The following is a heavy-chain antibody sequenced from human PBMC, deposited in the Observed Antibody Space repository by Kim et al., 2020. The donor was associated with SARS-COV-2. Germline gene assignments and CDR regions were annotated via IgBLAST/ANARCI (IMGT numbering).Heavy chain of an antibody. CDR2: ISYDGSNK. D-gene: IGHD2-2*01. V-gene: IGHV3-30*03. CDR1: GFTFSSYG. CDR3: AREYCSSTSCYYYYYGMDV. Sequence: GGSLRLSCAASGFTFSSYGMHWVRQAPGKGLEWVAVISYDGSNKYYADSVKGRFTISRDNSKNTLYVQMNSLRAEDTAVYYCAREYCSSTSCYYYYYGMDVWGQGTTVTVSS. J-gene: IGHJ6*02.